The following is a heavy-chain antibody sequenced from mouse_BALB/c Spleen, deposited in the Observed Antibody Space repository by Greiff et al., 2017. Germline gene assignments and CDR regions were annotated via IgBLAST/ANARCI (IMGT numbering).Heavy chain of an antibody. CDR3: TGNYYAMDY. CDR2: INPSTGYT. CDR1: GYTFTSYW. J-gene: IGHJ4*01. V-gene: IGHV1-7*01. Sequence: VQLQQSGAELAKPGASVKMSCKASGYTFTSYWMHWVKQRPGQGLEWIGYINPSTGYTEYNQKFKDKATLTADKSSSTAYMQLSSLTSEDSAVYYCTGNYYAMDYWGQGTSVTVSS. D-gene: IGHD2-1*01.